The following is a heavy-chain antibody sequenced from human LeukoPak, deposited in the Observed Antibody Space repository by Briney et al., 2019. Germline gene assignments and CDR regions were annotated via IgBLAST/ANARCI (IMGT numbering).Heavy chain of an antibody. CDR1: GGTFSSYA. CDR2: IIPIFGTA. J-gene: IGHJ3*02. D-gene: IGHD2-2*02. V-gene: IGHV1-69*01. Sequence: ASVKVSCKASGGTFSSYAISWVRQAPGQGLEWMGGIIPIFGTANYAQKFQGRVTITADESTSTAYMELSSLRSEDTAVYYCARDIPGGNVVVPAAIDAFDIWGQGTMVTVSS. CDR3: ARDIPGGNVVVPAAIDAFDI.